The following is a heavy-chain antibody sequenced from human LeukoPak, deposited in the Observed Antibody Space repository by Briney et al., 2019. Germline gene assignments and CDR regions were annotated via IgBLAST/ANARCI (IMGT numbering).Heavy chain of an antibody. CDR3: ARGVPRYYESSGYKDDAFDI. CDR1: GFTFSSYS. V-gene: IGHV3-48*02. J-gene: IGHJ3*02. Sequence: GGSLRLSCAASGFTFSSYSMNWVRQAPGKGLEWVSYITSSSSTIYYADSVKGRFTISRDNAKNSVYLQMNSLRDEDTAVYYCARGVPRYYESSGYKDDAFDIWGQGTMVTVSS. CDR2: ITSSSSTI. D-gene: IGHD3-22*01.